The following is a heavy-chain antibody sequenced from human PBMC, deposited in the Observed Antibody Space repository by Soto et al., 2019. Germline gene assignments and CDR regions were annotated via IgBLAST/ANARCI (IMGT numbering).Heavy chain of an antibody. J-gene: IGHJ6*02. CDR2: IYSGGST. D-gene: IGHD2-2*01. Sequence: WVRQNPGKGLEWVSVIYSGGSTYYADSVKGRFTISRDNSKNTLYLQMNSLRAEDTAEYYCARDRRYCSSTSCHYYYGMDVWGQGTTVTVSS. CDR3: ARDRRYCSSTSCHYYYGMDV. V-gene: IGHV3-53*01.